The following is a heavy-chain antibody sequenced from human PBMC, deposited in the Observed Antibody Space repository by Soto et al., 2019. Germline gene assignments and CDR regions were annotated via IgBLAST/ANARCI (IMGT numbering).Heavy chain of an antibody. Sequence: VSVKVSCKVSGYTLTELSMHWVRQAPGKGLEWMGGFDPEDGETIYAQKFQGRVTMTEDTSTDTAYMELSSLRSEDTAVYYCATEGTGIAAAVAFDIWGQGTMVTVSS. CDR2: FDPEDGET. CDR3: ATEGTGIAAAVAFDI. D-gene: IGHD6-13*01. V-gene: IGHV1-24*01. J-gene: IGHJ3*02. CDR1: GYTLTELS.